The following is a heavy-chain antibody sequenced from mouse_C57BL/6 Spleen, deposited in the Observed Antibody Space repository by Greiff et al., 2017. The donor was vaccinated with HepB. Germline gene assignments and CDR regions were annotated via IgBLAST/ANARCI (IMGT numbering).Heavy chain of an antibody. CDR3: ARASGSSSYWYFDV. CDR1: GFTFSDYG. V-gene: IGHV5-17*01. D-gene: IGHD1-1*01. J-gene: IGHJ1*03. Sequence: VQLKESGGGLVKPGGSLKLSCAASGFTFSDYGMHWVRQAPEKGLEWVAYISSGSSTIYYADTVKGRFTISRDNAKNTLFLQMTSLRSEDTAMYYCARASGSSSYWYFDVWGTGTTVTVSS. CDR2: ISSGSSTI.